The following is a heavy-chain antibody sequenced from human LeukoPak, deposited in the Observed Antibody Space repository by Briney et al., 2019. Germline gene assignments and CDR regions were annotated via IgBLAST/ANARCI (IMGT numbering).Heavy chain of an antibody. CDR3: AREPNDYGDYYFDY. J-gene: IGHJ4*02. Sequence: SETLSLTCAVYGGSFSGYYWSWIRQPPGKGLEWIGEINHSGSTNYNPSLKSRVTISVDTSKNQFSLKLSSVTAADTAVYYCAREPNDYGDYYFDYWGQGTLVTVSS. V-gene: IGHV4-34*01. CDR2: INHSGST. D-gene: IGHD4-17*01. CDR1: GGSFSGYY.